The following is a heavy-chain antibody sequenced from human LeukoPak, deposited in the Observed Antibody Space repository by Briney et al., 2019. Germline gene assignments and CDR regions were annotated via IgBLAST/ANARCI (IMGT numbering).Heavy chain of an antibody. CDR2: VYSAGA. V-gene: IGHV4-4*07. J-gene: IGHJ5*02. CDR1: GGSIDNYY. Sequence: SETLSLTCTVSGGSIDNYYWSWLRQPAGKGLEWIGRVYSAGAIYTPSLKSRVSMSLDTSRNQLSLKVTSVTAADTAVYFCARAQTPSLFDTWGKGILVTVSS. CDR3: ARAQTPSLFDT.